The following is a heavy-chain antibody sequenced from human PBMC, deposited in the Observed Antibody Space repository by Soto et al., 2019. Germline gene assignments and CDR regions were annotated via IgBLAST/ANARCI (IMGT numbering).Heavy chain of an antibody. V-gene: IGHV4-31*03. D-gene: IGHD2-15*01. CDR1: GGSISSGGYY. CDR3: ARDRNCSGGSCYTNAFVI. J-gene: IGHJ3*02. Sequence: SETLSLTCTVSGGSISSGGYYWSWIRQHPGKGLEWIGYIYYSGSTYYNPSLKSRVTISVDTSKNQFSLKLSSVTAADTAVYYCARDRNCSGGSCYTNAFVIWGPGTMGTVSS. CDR2: IYYSGST.